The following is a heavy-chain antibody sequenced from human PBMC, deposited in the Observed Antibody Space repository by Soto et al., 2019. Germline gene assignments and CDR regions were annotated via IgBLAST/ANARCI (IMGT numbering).Heavy chain of an antibody. CDR1: GFAFSSYW. J-gene: IGHJ4*02. V-gene: IGHV3-74*01. Sequence: EVHLVESGGGSVQPGGSLKLSCAGSGFAFSSYWIHWVRQVPGKGLVWVSRINGAGSTTSYADSVRGRFTISRDNAKDTLYLPMNSLRAEDTALYYCARVGQGRYYFDYWGQGTLVTVSS. CDR3: ARVGQGRYYFDY. CDR2: INGAGSTT.